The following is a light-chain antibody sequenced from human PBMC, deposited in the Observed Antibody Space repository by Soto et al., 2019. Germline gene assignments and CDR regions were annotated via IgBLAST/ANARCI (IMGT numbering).Light chain of an antibody. CDR1: SSNIGNNY. CDR3: GTWDSSLSAGYV. Sequence: QSVLTQPPSVSAAPGQKVTISCSGSSSNIGNNYVSWYQQLPGTAPKLLIYDNNKRPSGIPDRFSGSKSGTSATLGITGLQTGDEADYYCGTWDSSLSAGYVFGTGTKVNVL. J-gene: IGLJ1*01. V-gene: IGLV1-51*01. CDR2: DNN.